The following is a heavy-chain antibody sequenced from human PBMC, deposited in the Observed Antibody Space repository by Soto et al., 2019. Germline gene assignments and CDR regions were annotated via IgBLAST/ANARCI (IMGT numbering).Heavy chain of an antibody. CDR3: AHRLDHTIFGVLIQRDYFDY. J-gene: IGHJ4*02. CDR2: IYWDDDK. CDR1: GFSLSSRGVG. Sequence: VSGPTLVNPTQTLTLTCTFSGFSLSSRGVGVAWIRQPPGKALEWLAFIYWDDDKRYSPSLKTRLTITKDTSKNQVVLTMTNMDPMDTATYYCAHRLDHTIFGVLIQRDYFDYWGQGTPVTVSS. V-gene: IGHV2-5*02. D-gene: IGHD3-3*01.